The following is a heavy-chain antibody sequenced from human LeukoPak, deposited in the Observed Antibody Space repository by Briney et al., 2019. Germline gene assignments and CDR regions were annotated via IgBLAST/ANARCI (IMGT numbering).Heavy chain of an antibody. CDR1: GFTFSSYA. CDR2: ISASGERT. V-gene: IGHV3-23*01. Sequence: PGRSLRLSCAASGFTFSSYAMSWVRQAPGRGLEWVSAISASGERTYYADSVKGRFTISRDNAKNTLYLQMNSLRAEDTAVYSCAKNGEVLSWFDPWGQGTLVTVSS. CDR3: AKNGEVLSWFDP. D-gene: IGHD3-10*01. J-gene: IGHJ5*02.